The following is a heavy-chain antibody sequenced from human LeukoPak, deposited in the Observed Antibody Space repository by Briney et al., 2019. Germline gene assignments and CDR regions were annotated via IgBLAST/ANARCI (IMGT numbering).Heavy chain of an antibody. CDR1: GASIRSHH. D-gene: IGHD3-22*01. CDR2: VYYVGST. J-gene: IGHJ4*02. V-gene: IGHV4-59*11. CDR3: ARSGDSSAYYSF. Sequence: SETLSLTCTVSGASIRSHHWTWVRQPPGKGLEWIGNVYYVGSTSYSPSLKSRVTISLDTSKNQFSLEMNSVTAADTAVYYIARSGDSSAYYSFWGQGILVTVSS.